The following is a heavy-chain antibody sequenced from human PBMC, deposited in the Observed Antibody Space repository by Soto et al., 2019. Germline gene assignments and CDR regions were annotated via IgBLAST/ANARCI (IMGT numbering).Heavy chain of an antibody. V-gene: IGHV1-69*06. D-gene: IGHD2-8*02. CDR2: IIPIFGTA. Sequence: QGQLGQSGAELKTPGSSVKVSCKASGGTFSSYAISWVRQAPGQGLEWMGGIIPIFGTANYAQKFQGRVRITADKSTSTASVDLSRLRAADTAVYDCASDAGRGVDVGYDEGRDVWGQGTTVTVSS. J-gene: IGHJ6*02. CDR3: ASDAGRGVDVGYDEGRDV. CDR1: GGTFSSYA.